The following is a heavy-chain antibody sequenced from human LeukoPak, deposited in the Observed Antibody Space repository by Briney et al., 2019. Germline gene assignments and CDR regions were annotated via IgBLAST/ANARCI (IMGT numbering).Heavy chain of an antibody. CDR3: ARDLVNYASPFDH. Sequence: PGGSLRLSCAASGFTFSDYFMSWIRQAPGKGLEWVSYISSSGSPIYYADSVKGRFTISRDNAKNSLYLQMYGLRAEDTAVHYCARDLVNYASPFDHWGQGTLVTVSS. CDR1: GFTFSDYF. V-gene: IGHV3-11*01. CDR2: ISSSGSPI. J-gene: IGHJ4*02. D-gene: IGHD2-2*01.